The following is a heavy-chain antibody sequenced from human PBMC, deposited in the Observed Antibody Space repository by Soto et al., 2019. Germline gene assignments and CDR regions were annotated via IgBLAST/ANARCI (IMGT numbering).Heavy chain of an antibody. CDR1: GESFGGDY. CDR3: ARRISHGAYYFDF. CDR2: INHSGST. V-gene: IGHV4-34*01. Sequence: QVQLRQWGAGLLKPSETLSLTCAVYGESFGGDYWSWIRQPPGKGLEWIGEINHSGSTNYNPSLKRRLTISVDTSKTQFSLRLTSVTAADTAVYYCARRISHGAYYFDFWGQGTLVIVSS. J-gene: IGHJ4*02. D-gene: IGHD3-16*01.